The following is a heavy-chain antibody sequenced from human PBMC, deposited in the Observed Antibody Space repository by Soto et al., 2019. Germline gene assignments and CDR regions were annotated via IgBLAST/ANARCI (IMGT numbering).Heavy chain of an antibody. CDR1: GGTFSSYA. D-gene: IGHD3-9*01. J-gene: IGHJ6*02. CDR3: ARGHTPRSMYYDILFGYQYYYGMDV. Sequence: WASVKVSCKASGGTFSSYAISWVRQAPGQGLAWMGGILPIFGTANYAQKFQGRVTITSDQSTSTAYMELSSLRSEDTGVYYCARGHTPRSMYYDILFGYQYYYGMDVWGQGTTDTAP. CDR2: ILPIFGTA. V-gene: IGHV1-69*13.